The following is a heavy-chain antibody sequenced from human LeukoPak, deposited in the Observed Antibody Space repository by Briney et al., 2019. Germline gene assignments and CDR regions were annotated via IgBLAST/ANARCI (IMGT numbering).Heavy chain of an antibody. Sequence: ASVKVSCKASGYTFTSYYMHWVRQAPGQGLEWMGIINPSGGSTSYAQKFQGRVTMTRDTSTSTVYMELSSLRSDDTAVYYCARDPFARYSSSWYGYYYGMDVWAKGPRSPSP. CDR1: GYTFTSYY. CDR2: INPSGGST. D-gene: IGHD6-13*01. V-gene: IGHV1-46*01. CDR3: ARDPFARYSSSWYGYYYGMDV. J-gene: IGHJ6*02.